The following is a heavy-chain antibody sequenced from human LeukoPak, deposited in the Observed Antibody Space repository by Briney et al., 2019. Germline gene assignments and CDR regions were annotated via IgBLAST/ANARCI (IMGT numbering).Heavy chain of an antibody. CDR1: GFTFSSFG. CDR2: IWYDGSKQ. D-gene: IGHD5-12*01. Sequence: GGSLRLSCAASGFTFSSFGTHWVRQAPGKGLEWVALIWYDGSKQYYADSVKGRFTIPRDNSKSTVYLQMNSLRAEDTAVYFCARDWADSGSDYWGQGTLVIVSS. V-gene: IGHV3-33*01. J-gene: IGHJ4*02. CDR3: ARDWADSGSDY.